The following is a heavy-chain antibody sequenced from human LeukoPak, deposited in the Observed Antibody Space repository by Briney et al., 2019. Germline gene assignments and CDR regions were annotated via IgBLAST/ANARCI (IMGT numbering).Heavy chain of an antibody. CDR3: ARGLFAFY. CDR2: INHSGST. V-gene: IGHV4-34*01. J-gene: IGHJ4*02. Sequence: PSETLSLTCTVSGGSISGYYWSWIRQSPGKGLEWIGEINHSGSTNYNPSLKSRVTISVDTSKNQFSLKLSSVTAADTAVYYCARGLFAFYWGQGTLVTVSS. CDR1: GGSISGYY.